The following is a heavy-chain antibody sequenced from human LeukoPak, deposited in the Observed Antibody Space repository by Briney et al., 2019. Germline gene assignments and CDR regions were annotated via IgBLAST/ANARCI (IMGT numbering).Heavy chain of an antibody. CDR3: ARGNLYGSGSYDWFDP. CDR2: IYYSGST. D-gene: IGHD3-10*01. J-gene: IGHJ5*02. Sequence: PSETLSLTCTVSGGSISSGGYYWSWIRQHPGKGLEWIGYIYYSGSTYYNPSLKSRVTISVDTSKNQFSLKLSSVTAADTAVYYCARGNLYGSGSYDWFDPWGQGTLVTVSS. V-gene: IGHV4-31*03. CDR1: GGSISSGGYY.